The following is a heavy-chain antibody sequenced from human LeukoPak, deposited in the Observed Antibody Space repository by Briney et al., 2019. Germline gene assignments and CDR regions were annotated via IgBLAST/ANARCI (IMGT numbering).Heavy chain of an antibody. CDR2: ISSSSSYI. J-gene: IGHJ4*02. Sequence: PGGSLRLSCAASGFTFSSYGMSWVRQAPGKGLEWVSSISSSSSYIYYADSVKGRFTISRDNAKNSLYLQMNSLRAEDTAVYYCARAPYYDSSGYHSAYFEYWGQGTLVTVSS. CDR3: ARAPYYDSSGYHSAYFEY. D-gene: IGHD3-22*01. V-gene: IGHV3-21*01. CDR1: GFTFSSYG.